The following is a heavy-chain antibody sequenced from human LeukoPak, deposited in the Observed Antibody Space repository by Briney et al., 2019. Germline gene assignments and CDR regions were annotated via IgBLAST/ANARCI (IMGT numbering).Heavy chain of an antibody. J-gene: IGHJ3*02. V-gene: IGHV4-38-2*02. Sequence: PSETLSLTCTVSGYSISSGYYWGWIRQPPGKGLEWIGSIYHSGSTYYNPSLKSRVTISVDTSKNQFSLKLSSVTAADTAVYYCAREGAVIAHCTNGVCYNWNDVGTAFDIWGQGTMVTVSS. CDR1: GYSISSGYY. CDR3: AREGAVIAHCTNGVCYNWNDVGTAFDI. CDR2: IYHSGST. D-gene: IGHD2-8*01.